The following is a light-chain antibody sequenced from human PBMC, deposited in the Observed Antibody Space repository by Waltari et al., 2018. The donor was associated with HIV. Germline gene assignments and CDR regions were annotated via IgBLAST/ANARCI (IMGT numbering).Light chain of an antibody. V-gene: IGLV3-19*01. CDR3: YARDTNGDHWV. J-gene: IGLJ3*02. CDR1: SLTKYY. Sequence: SSELTQDPAVSVALGQTVRVTCQGDSLTKYYASWFQRKPGQAPLLVIYGKNQRPSGIPDRCSGSHPRTTSSLTIPVAQAEDEADYVGYARDTNGDHWVFGQATKVP. CDR2: GKN.